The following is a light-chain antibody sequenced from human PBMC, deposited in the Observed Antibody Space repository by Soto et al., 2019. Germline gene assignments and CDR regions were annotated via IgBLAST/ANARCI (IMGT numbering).Light chain of an antibody. CDR3: QQYDNLPLT. Sequence: DIQLTKSPSSLSASVGDRVTITCHASQAIITYLNWFQQKPGKAPKLLIYDASHLETGVPSRFSGSGSGTAFTFTISSLQPEDIGTYYCQQYDNLPLTFGGGTKVEF. CDR1: QAIITY. J-gene: IGKJ4*01. V-gene: IGKV1-33*01. CDR2: DAS.